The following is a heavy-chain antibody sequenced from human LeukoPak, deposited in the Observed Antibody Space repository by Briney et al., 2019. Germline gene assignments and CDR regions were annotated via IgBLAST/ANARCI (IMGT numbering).Heavy chain of an antibody. J-gene: IGHJ4*02. Sequence: SETLSLTCTVSGGSISSYYWSWIRQPPGKGLEWIGYSYYSGSTNYNPSLKSRVTISVDTSKNQFSLKLSSVTAADTAVYYCARDGDYSFDYWGQGTLVTVSS. CDR3: ARDGDYSFDY. CDR2: SYYSGST. V-gene: IGHV4-59*01. D-gene: IGHD4-17*01. CDR1: GGSISSYY.